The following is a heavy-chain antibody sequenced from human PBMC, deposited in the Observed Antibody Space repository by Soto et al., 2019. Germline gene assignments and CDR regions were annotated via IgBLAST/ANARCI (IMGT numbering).Heavy chain of an antibody. V-gene: IGHV3-7*03. CDR2: IQQDGSER. J-gene: IGHJ4*02. CDR1: GFTLSSYW. D-gene: IGHD6-13*01. Sequence: GGSLRLSCAACGFTLSSYWMGWVRQAPGKGLEWVANIQQDGSERHYGGSVKGRFTISRDNAKNSLYLQMNSLRAEDTAVYYCVESGGAAGYLDRGTLVTVSS. CDR3: VESGGAAGY.